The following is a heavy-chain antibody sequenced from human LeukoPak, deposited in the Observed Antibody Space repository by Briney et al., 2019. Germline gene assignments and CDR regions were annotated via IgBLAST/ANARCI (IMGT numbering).Heavy chain of an antibody. CDR2: ISWDGGST. CDR3: AKDSEGFDWSQHYYYMDV. Sequence: GGSLRLSCAASGFTFDDYAMHWVRQAPGKGLEWVSLISWDGGSTYYADSVRGRFTISRDNSKNSLYLQMNSLRAEDTALYYCAKDSEGFDWSQHYYYMDVWGKGTTVTVSS. V-gene: IGHV3-43D*03. CDR1: GFTFDDYA. J-gene: IGHJ6*03. D-gene: IGHD3-9*01.